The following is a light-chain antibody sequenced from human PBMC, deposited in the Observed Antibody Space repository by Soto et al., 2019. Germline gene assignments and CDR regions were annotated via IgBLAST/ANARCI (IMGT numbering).Light chain of an antibody. Sequence: VVMTQSPVTLSVSPGEGATLSFRASQDVGSNLAWYQQKPGQAPRLLIYGASTRATGVPARFSGSGSETDFTLTISSLQSEDFAIYYCLQYNNWPPWTFGQGTKVDIK. CDR3: LQYNNWPPWT. CDR2: GAS. CDR1: QDVGSN. J-gene: IGKJ1*01. V-gene: IGKV3-15*01.